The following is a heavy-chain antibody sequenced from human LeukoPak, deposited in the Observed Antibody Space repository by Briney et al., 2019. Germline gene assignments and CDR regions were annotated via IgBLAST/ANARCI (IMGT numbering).Heavy chain of an antibody. CDR1: GFTFSSYW. D-gene: IGHD3-22*01. Sequence: PGGSLRLSCATSGFTFSSYWMHWVRQVPGRGLVWVSRINSDGSITDYADSVKGRFTIARDTAQNTLHLQMNSLRVEDTAMYYCAREPGGYYDSSGFLDDWSQGTLVTGSS. CDR3: AREPGGYYDSSGFLDD. V-gene: IGHV3-74*01. CDR2: INSDGSIT. J-gene: IGHJ4*02.